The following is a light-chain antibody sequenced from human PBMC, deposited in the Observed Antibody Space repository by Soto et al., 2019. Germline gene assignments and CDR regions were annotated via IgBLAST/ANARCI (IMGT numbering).Light chain of an antibody. CDR1: SSDIGGNNF. CDR3: SSYGGSHYFVG. CDR2: DVI. Sequence: QSALTQPPSASGSPGQSVTLSCTGTSSDIGGNNFVSWYQHHPGKAPKLMLYDVIKRPSGVPARFSGSKSGNTASLTVSGLKAEDESDCYCSSYGGSHYFVGFGGGTQRTVL. J-gene: IGLJ2*01. V-gene: IGLV2-8*01.